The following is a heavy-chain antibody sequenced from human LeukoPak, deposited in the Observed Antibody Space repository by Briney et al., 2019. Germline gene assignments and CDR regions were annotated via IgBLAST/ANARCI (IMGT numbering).Heavy chain of an antibody. CDR1: GAFITNSHW. CDR2: IYHSGTT. CDR3: ATYFYGEYGSYYFDY. D-gene: IGHD4-17*01. J-gene: IGHJ4*02. V-gene: IGHV4-4*02. Sequence: ETLSLTFAVSGAFITNSHWWSWARQPPGKGLEWIGEIYHSGTTNYNPSLQSRVTMSVDKSKNQFSLKLSSVTAADTAVYYCATYFYGEYGSYYFDYWGQGTLVTVSS.